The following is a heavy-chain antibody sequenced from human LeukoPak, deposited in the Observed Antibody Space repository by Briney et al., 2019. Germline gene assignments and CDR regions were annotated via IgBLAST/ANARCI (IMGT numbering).Heavy chain of an antibody. V-gene: IGHV3-21*01. CDR3: ARVDTAMVGAFDI. J-gene: IGHJ3*02. CDR2: ISSSSSYV. Sequence: PGGSLRLSCAASGFTFSSYSMNWVRQAPGKGLEWVSSISSSSSYVYYADSVKGRFTISRDNAKNSLYLQMNSLRAEDTAVYYCARVDTAMVGAFDIWGQGTMVTVSS. CDR1: GFTFSSYS. D-gene: IGHD5-18*01.